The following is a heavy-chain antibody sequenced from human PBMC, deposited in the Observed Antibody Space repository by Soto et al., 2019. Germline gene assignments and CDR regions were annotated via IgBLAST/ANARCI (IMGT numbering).Heavy chain of an antibody. D-gene: IGHD1-1*01. CDR3: ASWHEREHAYDV. CDR2: LYDVFGS. CDR1: GLTVSGTKY. V-gene: IGHV3-53*01. Sequence: DVQLVESGGGLIQPGESLRLSCAAFGLTVSGTKYVAWVRQAPGKGLEWVSALYDVFGSFFADSVKGRFTTSSDRSKSTVYLQMNDLRPDDTAVYYCASWHEREHAYDVWGQGTTVIVSS. J-gene: IGHJ3*01.